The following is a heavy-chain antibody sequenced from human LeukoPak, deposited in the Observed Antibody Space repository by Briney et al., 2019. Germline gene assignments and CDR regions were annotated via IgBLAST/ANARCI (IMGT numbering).Heavy chain of an antibody. CDR3: ARESATMIGNPYDY. CDR2: IYTSGST. V-gene: IGHV4-4*07. D-gene: IGHD3-22*01. CDR1: GGYISSYY. J-gene: IGHJ4*02. Sequence: SETLSLTCTVSGGYISSYYWSWLRQPPGKGLEWIGRIYTSGSTNYNPSLKSRVTISVDTSKNQFSLKLSSVTAADTAVYYCARESATMIGNPYDYWGQGTLVTVSS.